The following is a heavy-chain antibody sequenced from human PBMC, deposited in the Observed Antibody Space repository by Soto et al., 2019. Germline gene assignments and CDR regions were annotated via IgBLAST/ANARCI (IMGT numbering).Heavy chain of an antibody. CDR2: IYSGGST. Sequence: SGGSLRLSCAASGFTVISNYMSWVRQAPEKGLEWVSLIYSGGSTYYPDSVKGRFTISRDNSKNTLYLQMNSLRAEDTAVYYCVRDLGHCGNGVCSSWGQGTLVTVSS. CDR1: GFTVISNY. D-gene: IGHD2-8*01. CDR3: VRDLGHCGNGVCSS. J-gene: IGHJ4*02. V-gene: IGHV3-66*01.